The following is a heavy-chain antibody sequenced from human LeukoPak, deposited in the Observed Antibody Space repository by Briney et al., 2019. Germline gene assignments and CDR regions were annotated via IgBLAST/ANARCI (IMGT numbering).Heavy chain of an antibody. D-gene: IGHD3-10*01. CDR3: AREVGAYGSGSPVWFDP. CDR2: INPNSGGT. V-gene: IGHV1-2*02. Sequence: GASVKVSCXASGYTFTVYYMHWVRQARGQGLEWMGWINPNSGGTNYAQKFQGRVTMTRDTSISTAYMELSRLRSDDTAVYYCAREVGAYGSGSPVWFDPWGQGTLVTVSS. J-gene: IGHJ5*02. CDR1: GYTFTVYY.